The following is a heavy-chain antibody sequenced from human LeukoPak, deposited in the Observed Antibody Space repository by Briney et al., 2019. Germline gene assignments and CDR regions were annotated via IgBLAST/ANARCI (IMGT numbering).Heavy chain of an antibody. D-gene: IGHD2-8*01. V-gene: IGHV1-69*13. CDR3: ARTLYCTNGVCYPFDY. Sequence: SVKVSCKTSGGAFSTHTINWVRQAPGQGLEWMGGIIPIFGTANYAQKFQGRVTITADESTSTAYMELSSLRSEDTAVYYCARTLYCTNGVCYPFDYWGQGTLVTVSS. CDR1: GGAFSTHT. CDR2: IIPIFGTA. J-gene: IGHJ4*02.